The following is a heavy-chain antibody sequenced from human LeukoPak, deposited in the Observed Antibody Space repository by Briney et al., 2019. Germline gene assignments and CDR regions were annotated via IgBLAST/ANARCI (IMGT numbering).Heavy chain of an antibody. J-gene: IGHJ4*02. Sequence: ASVKVSCKASVYTFTGYYMHWVRQAPGQGLEWMGWINPNSGGTNYAQMFQGRVTMTRDTSISTAYMELSRLRSDDTAIYYCARGSGYSYGNFNYWGQGTLVTVSS. CDR1: VYTFTGYY. CDR3: ARGSGYSYGNFNY. D-gene: IGHD5-18*01. V-gene: IGHV1-2*02. CDR2: INPNSGGT.